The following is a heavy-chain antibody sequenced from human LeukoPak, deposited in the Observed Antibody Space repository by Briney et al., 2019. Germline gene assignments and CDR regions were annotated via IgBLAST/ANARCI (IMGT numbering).Heavy chain of an antibody. V-gene: IGHV1-8*01. CDR1: GYTFTSYD. CDR3: ARASPGGLLRFLEWNRLKGAFDI. J-gene: IGHJ3*02. D-gene: IGHD3-3*01. Sequence: ASVKVSCKASGYTFTSYDINWVRQATGQGLEWMGWMNPNSGNTGYAQKFQGRVTMTRNTSISTAYMELSSLRSEDTAVYYCARASPGGLLRFLEWNRLKGAFDIWGQGTMVTVSS. CDR2: MNPNSGNT.